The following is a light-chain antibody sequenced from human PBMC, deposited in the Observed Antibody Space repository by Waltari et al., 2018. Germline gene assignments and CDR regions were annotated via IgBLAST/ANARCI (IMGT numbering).Light chain of an antibody. CDR2: GNS. J-gene: IGLJ2*01. V-gene: IGLV1-40*01. CDR3: QAFDSSLSTGVV. CDR1: SSNIGAGHD. Sequence: QSVLTQPPSVSGAPGPRVTISCTGPSSNIGAGHDVHWCTHFPGTAPQLLIYGNSNRPAVVPARSTGSQSDTSASQTITGLQAEDEADYFCQAFDSSLSTGVVFGGGTKVTVL.